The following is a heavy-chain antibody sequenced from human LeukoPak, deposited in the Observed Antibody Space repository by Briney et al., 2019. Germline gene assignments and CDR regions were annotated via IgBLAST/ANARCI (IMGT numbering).Heavy chain of an antibody. CDR1: GFTFSSYG. CDR3: AKDRKRIAAAGGWFDP. J-gene: IGHJ5*02. D-gene: IGHD6-13*01. V-gene: IGHV3-30*18. Sequence: PGGSLRLSCAASGFTFSSYGMHWVRQAPGKGLEWVAVISYAGSNKYYADSVKGRFTISRDNSKNTLYLQMNSLRAEDTAVYYCAKDRKRIAAAGGWFDPWGQGTLVTVSS. CDR2: ISYAGSNK.